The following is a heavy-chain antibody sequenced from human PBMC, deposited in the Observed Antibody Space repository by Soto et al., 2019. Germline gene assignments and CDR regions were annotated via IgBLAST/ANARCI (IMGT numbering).Heavy chain of an antibody. J-gene: IGHJ6*02. CDR2: ISYDGSNK. Sequence: PGGSLRLSCAASGFTFSSYGMHWVRQAPGKGLEWVAVISYDGSNKYYADSVKGRFTISRDNSKNTLYLQMNSLRAEDTAVYYCAKDLRDCFWSGYLNRRASANYGMDVWGQGTTVTVSS. CDR3: AKDLRDCFWSGYLNRRASANYGMDV. CDR1: GFTFSSYG. V-gene: IGHV3-30*18. D-gene: IGHD3-3*01.